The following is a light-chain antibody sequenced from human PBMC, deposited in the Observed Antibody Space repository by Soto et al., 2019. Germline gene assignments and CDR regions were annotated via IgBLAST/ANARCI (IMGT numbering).Light chain of an antibody. CDR3: QHYNSYSEA. J-gene: IGKJ1*01. Sequence: DIQMTQSPSTLSGSVGDRVTITCRASQTISSWLASYQQKPGKAPKLLIYKASTLKSGVPSRFSGSGSGTEFTLTISSLQPDDFATYDCQHYNSYSEAFGQGTKVELK. CDR1: QTISSW. CDR2: KAS. V-gene: IGKV1-5*03.